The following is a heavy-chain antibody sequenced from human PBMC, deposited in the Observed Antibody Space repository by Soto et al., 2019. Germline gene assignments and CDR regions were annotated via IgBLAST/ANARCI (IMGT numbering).Heavy chain of an antibody. J-gene: IGHJ4*02. D-gene: IGHD2-2*01. CDR3: AKASRSHFDY. Sequence: GGSLRLSCAVSGFTFSNYAMNWVRQAPGKGLEWVSSLSGSGASTYYADSVKGRFIISRDNSKNTLYVEMNSLRVEDTAIYYCAKASRSHFDYWGQGILVTVSS. V-gene: IGHV3-23*01. CDR1: GFTFSNYA. CDR2: LSGSGAST.